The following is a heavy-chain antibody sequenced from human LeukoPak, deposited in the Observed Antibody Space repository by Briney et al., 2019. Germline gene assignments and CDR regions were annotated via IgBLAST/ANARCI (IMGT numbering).Heavy chain of an antibody. CDR2: ISAYNGNT. D-gene: IGHD3-10*01. CDR1: GYTFTSYG. Sequence: ASVKVSCKASGYTFTSYGISWVRQAPGQGLEWMGWISAYNGNTNYAQKLQGRVTMTTDTSTSTAYMELRSLRSDDTAVYYCARDVDKRITMVRELDYWGQGTLVTVSS. CDR3: ARDVDKRITMVRELDY. J-gene: IGHJ4*02. V-gene: IGHV1-18*01.